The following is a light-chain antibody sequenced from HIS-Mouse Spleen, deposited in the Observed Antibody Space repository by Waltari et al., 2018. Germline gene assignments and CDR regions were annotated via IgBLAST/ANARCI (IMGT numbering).Light chain of an antibody. CDR2: EDS. J-gene: IGLJ2*01. CDR1: ALPKKY. V-gene: IGLV3-10*01. Sequence: SYELTQPPSVSVSPGQTARITCAGDALPKKYAYWYQQNPRQAPVLVIYEDSKRPSGIPERFSGSSSGTMATLTISGAQVEDEADYYCYSTDGSGNHRVFGGGTKLTVL. CDR3: YSTDGSGNHRV.